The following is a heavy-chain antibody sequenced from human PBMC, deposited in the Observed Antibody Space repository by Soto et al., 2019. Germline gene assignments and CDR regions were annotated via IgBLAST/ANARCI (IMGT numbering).Heavy chain of an antibody. CDR1: GGTFSSYA. Sequence: QEQLVQSGAEVKKPGSSVKVSCKASGGTFSSYAISWVRQAPGQGLEWMGGIIPISGTANYAQKFQGRVTITADECTSTAYMELSSLRSEDTAVYYCARSQGSSTSLEIYYYYYYGMDVWGQGTTVTVSS. CDR2: IIPISGTA. CDR3: ARSQGSSTSLEIYYYYYYGMDV. V-gene: IGHV1-69*01. D-gene: IGHD2-2*01. J-gene: IGHJ6*02.